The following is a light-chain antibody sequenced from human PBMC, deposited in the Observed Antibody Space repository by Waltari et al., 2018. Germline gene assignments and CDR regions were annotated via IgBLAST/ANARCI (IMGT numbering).Light chain of an antibody. Sequence: QSALTQPASVSGSPGQSITISCTGTSSDVGSYNLVSWYQQHPGKAPKLMIYEVTKRPSGVSKRFSGSKSGNTASLTISGLQAEDEADYYCCSYAGGSTVVFGGGTKVTVL. CDR2: EVT. CDR1: SSDVGSYNL. CDR3: CSYAGGSTVV. V-gene: IGLV2-23*02. J-gene: IGLJ2*01.